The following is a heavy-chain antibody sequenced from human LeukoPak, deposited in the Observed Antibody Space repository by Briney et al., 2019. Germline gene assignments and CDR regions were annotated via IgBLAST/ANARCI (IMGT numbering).Heavy chain of an antibody. V-gene: IGHV4-39*07. CDR1: GGSISSSSYY. Sequence: SETLSLTCTVSGGSISSSSYYWGWIRQPPGKGLEWIGSIYSGSTYYNPSLKSRVTMSVDTSKNQFSLKLSSVTAADTAVYYCAGWGIAAAGTVYWGQGTLVTVSS. J-gene: IGHJ4*02. CDR2: IYSGST. CDR3: AGWGIAAAGTVY. D-gene: IGHD6-13*01.